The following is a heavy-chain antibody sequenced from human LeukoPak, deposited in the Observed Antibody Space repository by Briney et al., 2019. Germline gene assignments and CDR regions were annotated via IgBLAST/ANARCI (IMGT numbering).Heavy chain of an antibody. D-gene: IGHD7-27*01. CDR1: GYTFTRYD. J-gene: IGHJ4*02. V-gene: IGHV1-8*01. CDR3: ARGVSHWGAFDY. CDR2: MNPNSGNT. Sequence: ASVKVSSKASGYTFTRYDLNWVRQAAGQGLEWRGWMNPNSGNTTYAQKFQGRLTMTRSTSINTAYMELSSLRSEDTAVYYCARGVSHWGAFDYWGQGTLVTVSS.